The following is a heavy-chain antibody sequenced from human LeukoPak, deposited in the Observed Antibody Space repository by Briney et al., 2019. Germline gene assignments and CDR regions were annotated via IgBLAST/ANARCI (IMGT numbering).Heavy chain of an antibody. J-gene: IGHJ4*02. D-gene: IGHD6-19*01. Sequence: GGSLRLSCAASGFTFNRYWMNWVRQAPGKGLEWVANIKEDGSEKYYVDSVKGRFTISRDNAKNSLSLQMNSLRAEDTAVYFCARDRSPVAPYFFDSWGQGTLVTVSS. CDR3: ARDRSPVAPYFFDS. V-gene: IGHV3-7*04. CDR1: GFTFNRYW. CDR2: IKEDGSEK.